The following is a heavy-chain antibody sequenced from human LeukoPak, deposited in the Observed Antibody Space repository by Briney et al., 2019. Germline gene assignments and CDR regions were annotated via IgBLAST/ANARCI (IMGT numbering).Heavy chain of an antibody. Sequence: PSEPLPLTCAVYGGSFRGYYWRWLRPPPGKGLEWIGEINHRRSTNYNPSINSRVTISVDTSKNQFSLNLTSVTAADTAVYYCARLYIGGYSRSTNYYGFDPWGQVTLVTVSS. CDR3: ARLYIGGYSRSTNYYGFDP. V-gene: IGHV4-34*01. D-gene: IGHD6-13*01. CDR2: INHRRST. CDR1: GGSFRGYY. J-gene: IGHJ5*02.